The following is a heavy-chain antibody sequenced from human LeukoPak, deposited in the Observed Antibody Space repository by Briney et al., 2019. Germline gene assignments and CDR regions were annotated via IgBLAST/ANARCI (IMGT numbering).Heavy chain of an antibody. J-gene: IGHJ3*02. D-gene: IGHD5-18*01. CDR3: ARARSSYGYGDAFDI. CDR2: ISYDGSNK. CDR1: GFTFSSYA. Sequence: GRSLRLSCAASGFTFSSYAMHWVRQAPGKELEWVAVISYDGSNKYYADSVKGRFTISRDNSKNTLYLQMNSLRAEDTAVYYCARARSSYGYGDAFDIWGQGTMVTVSS. V-gene: IGHV3-30*04.